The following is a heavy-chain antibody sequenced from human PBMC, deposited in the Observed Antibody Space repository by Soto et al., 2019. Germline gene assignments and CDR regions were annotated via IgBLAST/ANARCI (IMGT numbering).Heavy chain of an antibody. J-gene: IGHJ6*03. D-gene: IGHD3-3*01. V-gene: IGHV4-34*01. CDR3: ARSEPEWLKDYYYYYMDV. CDR2: INHSGST. CDR1: GGSFSGYY. Sequence: SETLSLTCAVYGGSFSGYYWSWIRQPPGKGLEWIGEINHSGSTNYNPSLKSRVTISVDTSKNLFSLKLSSVTAADTAVYYCARSEPEWLKDYYYYYMDVWGKGTTVTVSS.